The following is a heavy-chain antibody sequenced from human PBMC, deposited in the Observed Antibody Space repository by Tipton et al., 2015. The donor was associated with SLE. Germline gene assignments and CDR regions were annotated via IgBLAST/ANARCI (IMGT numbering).Heavy chain of an antibody. CDR2: IYTRGST. CDR1: GGSLSSGGYY. V-gene: IGHV4-61*08. CDR3: ASGGGYSYAPY. J-gene: IGHJ4*02. Sequence: TLSLTCTVSGGSLSSGGYYWSWIRQHPGKGLEWIGYIYTRGSTNYNPSLTSRVTISVDTSKNQFSLKLSSVTAADTAVDYCASGGGYSYAPYWGQGTLVTVSS. D-gene: IGHD5-18*01.